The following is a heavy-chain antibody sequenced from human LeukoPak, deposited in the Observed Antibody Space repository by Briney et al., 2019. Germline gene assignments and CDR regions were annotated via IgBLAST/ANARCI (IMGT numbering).Heavy chain of an antibody. J-gene: IGHJ6*03. V-gene: IGHV1-69*05. CDR2: IIPIFGTA. D-gene: IGHD2-15*01. CDR1: GGTFSSYA. Sequence: SVKVSCKASGGTFSSYAISWVRQAPRQGLVWMGGIIPIFGTANYAQKFQGRVTITTDESTSTAYMELSSLRSEDTAVSYCARGGSRCSGGSCYSSSYYYYMDVWGKGTTVTVSS. CDR3: ARGGSRCSGGSCYSSSYYYYMDV.